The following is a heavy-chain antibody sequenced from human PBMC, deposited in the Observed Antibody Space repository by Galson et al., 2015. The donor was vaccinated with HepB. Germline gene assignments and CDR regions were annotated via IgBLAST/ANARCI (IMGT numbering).Heavy chain of an antibody. D-gene: IGHD1-1*01. CDR2: ISYDGSNK. Sequence: SLRLSCAASGFTFSTYGMHWVRQAPGKGLEWVAVISYDGSNKFYADSVKGRFTISRDNSRNMLYLQMNSLRSEDMAVYYCTKASPPRPNGNDAFDIWGQGTMVTVSS. V-gene: IGHV3-30*18. CDR3: TKASPPRPNGNDAFDI. J-gene: IGHJ3*02. CDR1: GFTFSTYG.